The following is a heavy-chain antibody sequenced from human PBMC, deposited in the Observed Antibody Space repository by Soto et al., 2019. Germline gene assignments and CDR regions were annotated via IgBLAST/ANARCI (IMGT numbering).Heavy chain of an antibody. V-gene: IGHV4-59*01. J-gene: IGHJ6*03. CDR1: GGSISSYY. D-gene: IGHD6-13*01. Sequence: SETLSLTCTVSGGSISSYYWSWIRQPPGKGLEWIGYIYYSGSTDYNPSLKSRVSISVDTSKNQFSLKLSSVTAADTAVYYCARGIIEAASSPKYYYYYYMDVWGKGTTVTVSS. CDR3: ARGIIEAASSPKYYYYYYMDV. CDR2: IYYSGST.